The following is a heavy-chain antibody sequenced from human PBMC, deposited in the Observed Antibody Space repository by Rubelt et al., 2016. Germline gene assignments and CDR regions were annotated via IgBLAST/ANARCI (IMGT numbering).Heavy chain of an antibody. CDR2: ISSSSSYI. V-gene: IGHV3-21*01. CDR3: ARTNYDYVWGSYRYHWFDP. J-gene: IGHJ5*02. Sequence: APGKGLEWVSSISSSSSYIYYADSVKGRFTISRDNAKNSLYLQMNSLRAEDTAVYYCARTNYDYVWGSYRYHWFDPWGQGTLVTVSS. D-gene: IGHD3-16*02.